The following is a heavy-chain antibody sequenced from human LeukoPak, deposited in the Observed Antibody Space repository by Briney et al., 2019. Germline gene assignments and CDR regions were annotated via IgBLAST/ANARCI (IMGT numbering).Heavy chain of an antibody. V-gene: IGHV4-4*02. CDR1: GGSLSFSDW. CDR3: ARRAYYAVDV. Sequence: SGTLSLTCGVSGGSLSFSDWLNWVRPTPGKGLEWIGEIYYGGSTNYNPSLKSRLTMSVDTSKSQFYLNLSSLTAADSAVYFCARRAYYAVDVWGQGISVIVSS. CDR2: IYYGGST. J-gene: IGHJ6*02.